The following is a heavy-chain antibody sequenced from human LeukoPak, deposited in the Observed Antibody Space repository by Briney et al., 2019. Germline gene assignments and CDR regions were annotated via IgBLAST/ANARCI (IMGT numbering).Heavy chain of an antibody. CDR3: ARSRGAGPGAYFDY. CDR1: GFTFGDDY. J-gene: IGHJ4*02. V-gene: IGHV3-11*03. CDR2: ISNSGGYT. Sequence: GGSLRLSCAVSGFTFGDDYMSWIRQAPGQGLEWVSHISNSGGYTNYADSVAGRFTISRDNAENSLYLQMNSLRAEDTAVYYCARSRGAGPGAYFDYWGQGTLVTVTS. D-gene: IGHD6-19*01.